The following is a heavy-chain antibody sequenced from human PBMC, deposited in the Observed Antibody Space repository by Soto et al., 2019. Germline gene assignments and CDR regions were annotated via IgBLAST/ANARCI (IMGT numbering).Heavy chain of an antibody. CDR3: ARTYTFNWFDP. Sequence: SETLSLTCTVSGDSISSSNYYWGWIRQPPGKGLEWIGNIYYSGSTYYNSSLKSRVTISVDTSKNQFSLKLSSVTAADTAVYFCARTYTFNWFDPWGQGTLVTVSS. CDR1: GDSISSSNYY. V-gene: IGHV4-39*01. J-gene: IGHJ5*02. CDR2: IYYSGST. D-gene: IGHD2-2*02.